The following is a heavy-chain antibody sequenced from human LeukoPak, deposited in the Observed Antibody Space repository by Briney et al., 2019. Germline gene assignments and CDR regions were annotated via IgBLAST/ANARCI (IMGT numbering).Heavy chain of an antibody. CDR3: ARDIVGLGILHAFDI. D-gene: IGHD3-22*01. CDR1: GGSISTFY. J-gene: IGHJ3*02. Sequence: SETLSLTCTVSGGSISTFYWSWIRQPPGKGLEWIGRIYTSGSTNYNPSLKSRVTISVDTSKNQFSLKLSSVTAADTAVYYCARDIVGLGILHAFDIWGQGTMVTVSS. V-gene: IGHV4-4*08. CDR2: IYTSGST.